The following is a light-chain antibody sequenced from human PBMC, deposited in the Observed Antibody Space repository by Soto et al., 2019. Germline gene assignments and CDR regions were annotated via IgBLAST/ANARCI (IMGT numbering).Light chain of an antibody. Sequence: EIGMKESPATLSVSQGERASLSCRASQSVSSNLAWYQQKPGQAPRLLIYDASNRATGIPARFSGSGSGTHFTLTISRLDPEDYAVYFCQQYDSIPPWTFGHGTMVDI. CDR2: DAS. J-gene: IGKJ1*01. CDR1: QSVSSN. CDR3: QQYDSIPPWT. V-gene: IGKV3D-15*01.